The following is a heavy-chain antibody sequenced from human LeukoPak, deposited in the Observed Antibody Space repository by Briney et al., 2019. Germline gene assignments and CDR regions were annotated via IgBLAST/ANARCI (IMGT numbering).Heavy chain of an antibody. CDR3: AREKGITMMVAH. CDR2: INPNSGGT. Sequence: ASLKVSCKASGYTFTGSYIHWVRQAPGQGLEWMGWINPNSGGTNYAQKFQGRVTMTRDTSISTAYMELSRLRSDDTAVYYCAREKGITMMVAHWGQGTLVTVSS. V-gene: IGHV1-2*02. D-gene: IGHD3-22*01. CDR1: GYTFTGSY. J-gene: IGHJ4*02.